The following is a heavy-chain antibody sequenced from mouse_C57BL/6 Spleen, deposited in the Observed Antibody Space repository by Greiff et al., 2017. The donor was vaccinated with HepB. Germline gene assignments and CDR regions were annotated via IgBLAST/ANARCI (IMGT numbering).Heavy chain of an antibody. Sequence: VQLQQSGAELVRPGASVTLSCKASGYTFTDYEMHWVKQTPVHGLEWIGAIDPETGGTAYNQKFKGKAILTADKSSSTAYMELRSLTSEDSAVYYCTRDDYDGRDYWGQGTSVTVSS. CDR1: GYTFTDYE. CDR2: IDPETGGT. D-gene: IGHD2-4*01. J-gene: IGHJ4*01. V-gene: IGHV1-15*01. CDR3: TRDDYDGRDY.